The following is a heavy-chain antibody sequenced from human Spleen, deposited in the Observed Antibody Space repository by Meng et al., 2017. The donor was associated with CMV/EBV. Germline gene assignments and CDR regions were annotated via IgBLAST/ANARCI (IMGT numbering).Heavy chain of an antibody. D-gene: IGHD3-22*01. CDR3: ARNVPGTSAYYD. V-gene: IGHV4-28*01. J-gene: IGHJ4*02. CDR2: IYYSGST. Sequence: QVQLQESGPGLVKPSDTLALTCAVSGYSISSTNWWGWIRQPPGKGLEWIGYIYYSGSTSYNPSLKSRVTMSVDTSKNQFSLNLNSVTAVDTAVYYCARNVPGTSAYYDWGQGTLVTVSS. CDR1: GYSISSTNW.